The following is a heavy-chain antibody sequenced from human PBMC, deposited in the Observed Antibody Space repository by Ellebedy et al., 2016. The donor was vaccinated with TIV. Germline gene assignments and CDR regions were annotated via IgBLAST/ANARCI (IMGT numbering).Heavy chain of an antibody. Sequence: AASVKVSCKASGYTFTTYYMHWVRQAPGQGLEWMGWINPKSGGTNYAQTLQGRVTMTRDTSISTAYMELSRLKSDDTAVYYCARGLQQLDLWGQGTQVTVSS. V-gene: IGHV1-2*02. CDR2: INPKSGGT. CDR1: GYTFTTYY. CDR3: ARGLQQLDL. D-gene: IGHD6-13*01. J-gene: IGHJ4*02.